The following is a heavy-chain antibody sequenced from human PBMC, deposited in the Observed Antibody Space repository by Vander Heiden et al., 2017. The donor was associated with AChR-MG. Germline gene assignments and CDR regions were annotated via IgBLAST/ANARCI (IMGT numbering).Heavy chain of an antibody. CDR1: GFTFDEYA. CDR3: AKDLAPQLGAGYYREPTFDY. CDR2: INWNIGSI. V-gene: IGHV3-9*01. J-gene: IGHJ4*02. D-gene: IGHD3-22*01. Sequence: EVQLVESGGGLVQPGRSLRLSCAGSGFTFDEYAMHGVRQALGKGLEGVAGINWNIGSIGYADSVKGRFTISRDNAKNSLYLQMNSLRDEDTALYYCAKDLAPQLGAGYYREPTFDYWGQGTLVTVSS.